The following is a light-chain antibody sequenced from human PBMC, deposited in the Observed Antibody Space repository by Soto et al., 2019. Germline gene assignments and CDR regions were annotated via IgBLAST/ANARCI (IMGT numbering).Light chain of an antibody. V-gene: IGKV3-20*01. CDR2: GAS. J-gene: IGKJ5*01. Sequence: IVLTQSPGTLSLSPGERATLSCRASQSVSSSSLAWYQQKPGQAPRLLIFGASSRATGIPDRFSGSGSGTDFTLTASRLEPEDFAVYYCLQYGSSPITFGQGTRLEIK. CDR1: QSVSSSS. CDR3: LQYGSSPIT.